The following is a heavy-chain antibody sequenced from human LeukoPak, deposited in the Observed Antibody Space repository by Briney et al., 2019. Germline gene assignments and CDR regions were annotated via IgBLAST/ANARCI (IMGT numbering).Heavy chain of an antibody. CDR2: INHSGST. D-gene: IGHD6-13*01. CDR3: ARGRGRGLAAAGNWYYFDY. V-gene: IGHV4-34*01. CDR1: GGSFSGYY. Sequence: SETLSLTCAVYGGSFSGYYWSWIRQPPGKGLEWIGEINHSGSTNYNPSLKSRVTISVDTSKNQLSLKLSSVTAADTAVYYCARGRGRGLAAAGNWYYFDYWGQGTLVTVSS. J-gene: IGHJ4*02.